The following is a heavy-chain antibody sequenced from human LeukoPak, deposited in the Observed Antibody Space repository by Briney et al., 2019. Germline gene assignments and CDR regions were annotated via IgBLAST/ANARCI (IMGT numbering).Heavy chain of an antibody. V-gene: IGHV4-59*01. Sequence: SETLSLTCTVSGGSISSYYWSWIRQPPGKGLEWIGYIYYSGSTNYNPSLKSRVTISVDTSKNQFSLKLSSVTAADTAVCYCAKGYSSGWSPLYYYYYGMDVWGQGTTVTVSS. D-gene: IGHD6-19*01. J-gene: IGHJ6*02. CDR1: GGSISSYY. CDR2: IYYSGST. CDR3: AKGYSSGWSPLYYYYYGMDV.